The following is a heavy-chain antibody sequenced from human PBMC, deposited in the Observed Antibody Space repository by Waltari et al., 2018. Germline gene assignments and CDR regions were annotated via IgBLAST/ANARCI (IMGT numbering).Heavy chain of an antibody. CDR1: GGSFSGYY. CDR2: INHSGST. CDR3: ARGSRAGFLYANSRRASLDY. V-gene: IGHV4-34*01. J-gene: IGHJ4*02. Sequence: QVQLQQWGAGLLKPSETLSLTCAVYGGSFSGYYWSWIRQPPGKGLEWIGEINHSGSTNYNPYLKSRVTISVDTSKNQFSLKLSSVTAADTAVYYCARGSRAGFLYANSRRASLDYWGQGTLVTVSS. D-gene: IGHD2-8*01.